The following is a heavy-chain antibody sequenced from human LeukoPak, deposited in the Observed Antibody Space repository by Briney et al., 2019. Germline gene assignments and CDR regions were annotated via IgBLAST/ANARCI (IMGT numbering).Heavy chain of an antibody. CDR1: GFTFSSYS. J-gene: IGHJ6*02. CDR3: ARMYYDFWSGYYWDYYYGMDV. V-gene: IGHV3-7*03. CDR2: IKQDGSEK. D-gene: IGHD3-3*01. Sequence: GGSLRLSCAASGFTFSSYSMNWVRQAPGKGLEWVANIKQDGSEKYYVDSVKGRFTISRDNAKNSLYLQMNSLRAEDTAVYYCARMYYDFWSGYYWDYYYGMDVWGQGTTVTVSS.